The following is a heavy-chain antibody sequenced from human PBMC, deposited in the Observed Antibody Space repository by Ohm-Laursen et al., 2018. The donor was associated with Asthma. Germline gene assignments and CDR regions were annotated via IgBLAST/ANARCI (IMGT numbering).Heavy chain of an antibody. CDR1: GGSISSYY. Sequence: SDTLSLTCTVSGGSISSYYWSWIRQPPGKGLEWIGYIYYSGSTNYNPSLKSRVTISVDTSKNQFSLKLSSVTAADTAVYYCARDLGDADAFDIWGQGTMVTVSS. CDR2: IYYSGST. V-gene: IGHV4-59*01. J-gene: IGHJ3*02. D-gene: IGHD2-21*02. CDR3: ARDLGDADAFDI.